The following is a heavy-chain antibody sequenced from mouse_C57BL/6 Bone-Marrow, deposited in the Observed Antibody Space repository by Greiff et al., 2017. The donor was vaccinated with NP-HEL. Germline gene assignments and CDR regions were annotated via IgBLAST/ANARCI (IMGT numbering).Heavy chain of an antibody. D-gene: IGHD1-1*01. V-gene: IGHV1-50*01. CDR2: IDPSDSYT. Sequence: QVQLQQPGAELVKPGASVKLSCKASGYTFTSYWMQWVNQRPGQGLEWIGEIDPSDSYTNYNQKFKGKATLTVDTSSSTAYMQLSSLTSEDSAVYYCAREATVVAVYWYFDVWGTGTTVTVSS. CDR3: AREATVVAVYWYFDV. CDR1: GYTFTSYW. J-gene: IGHJ1*03.